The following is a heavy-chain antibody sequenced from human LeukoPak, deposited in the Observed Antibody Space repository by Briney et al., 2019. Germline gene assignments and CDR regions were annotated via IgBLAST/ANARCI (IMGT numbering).Heavy chain of an antibody. CDR2: ISSSGSTI. CDR3: ARLVATIIHYFDY. CDR1: GFTFSDYY. J-gene: IGHJ4*02. D-gene: IGHD5-12*01. V-gene: IGHV3-11*01. Sequence: PGGSLRLSCAASGFTFSDYYMSWIRQAPGKGLEWVSYISSSGSTIYYADSVKGRFTISRDNAKNSLYLQMNSPRAEDTAVYYCARLVATIIHYFDYWGQGTLVTVSS.